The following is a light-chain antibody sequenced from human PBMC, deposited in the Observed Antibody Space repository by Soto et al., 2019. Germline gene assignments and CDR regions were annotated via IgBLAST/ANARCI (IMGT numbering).Light chain of an antibody. CDR1: SSDVGTYNY. CDR3: SSYVGNNNLL. CDR2: KVS. Sequence: QSALTQPPSASGSPGQSVTISCTGSSSDVGTYNYVSWYQQHPGKPPKLMIYKVSERPSGVPDRFSGSKSGNTASLTVSGLQAEDEADYFCSSYVGNNNLLFGGGTKLTVL. V-gene: IGLV2-8*01. J-gene: IGLJ3*02.